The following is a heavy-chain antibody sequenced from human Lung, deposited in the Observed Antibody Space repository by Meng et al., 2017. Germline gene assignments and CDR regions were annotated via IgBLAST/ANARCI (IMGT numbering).Heavy chain of an antibody. J-gene: IGHJ4*02. CDR3: ARGGVTTDD. CDR2: STEDGRST. D-gene: IGHD4-17*01. V-gene: IGHV3-74*01. CDR1: GFTFSTHL. Sequence: QLGDAVVDYLLVGGYRRLSGAAYGFTFSTHLMRCVRQASGKGLEWVSRSTEDGRSTISADSVQGRFTMSRDNAKNTLSLEMNSLRAEVTGVYYCARGGVTTDDWGQGTLVTVSS.